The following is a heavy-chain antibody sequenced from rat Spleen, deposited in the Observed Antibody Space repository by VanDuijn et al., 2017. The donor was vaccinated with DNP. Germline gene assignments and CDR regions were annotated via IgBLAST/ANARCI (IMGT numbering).Heavy chain of an antibody. V-gene: IGHV3-3*01. Sequence: EVQLQESGPGLVKPSQSLSLTCSVTGYSITSGFRWTWIRKFPGNRLEWMGYINSEGSTDYNPSLKSRVSITRDTSKNQFFLQIDSVTTEDTATYYCAVQLGVFDNWGQGIMVTVSS. CDR1: GYSITSGFR. CDR2: INSEGST. D-gene: IGHD5-1*01. J-gene: IGHJ2*01. CDR3: AVQLGVFDN.